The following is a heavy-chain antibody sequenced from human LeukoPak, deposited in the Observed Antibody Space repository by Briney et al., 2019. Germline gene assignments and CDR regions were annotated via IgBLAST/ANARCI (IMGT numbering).Heavy chain of an antibody. CDR3: ARGWLQSGFHY. CDR2: IYYSGST. Sequence: SETLSLTCTVSGGSLTSSSYYWGWIRQPPGKGLEWIGSIYYSGSTYYKSSLKSRVTISVDTSKNQFSLKLRSVTPEDTAVYYCARGWLQSGFHYWGQGTLVTVSS. V-gene: IGHV4-39*07. J-gene: IGHJ4*02. D-gene: IGHD5-24*01. CDR1: GGSLTSSSYY.